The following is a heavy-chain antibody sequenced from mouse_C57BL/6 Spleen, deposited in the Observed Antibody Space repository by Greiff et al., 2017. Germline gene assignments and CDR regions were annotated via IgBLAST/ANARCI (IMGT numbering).Heavy chain of an antibody. CDR1: GYSITSGYY. J-gene: IGHJ4*01. CDR2: ISYDGSN. CDR3: ARDGYYAMDY. V-gene: IGHV3-6*01. Sequence: EVQLQQSGPGLVKPSQSLSLTCSVTGYSITSGYYWNWIRQFPGNKLEWMGYISYDGSNNYNPSLKTRISLTRDTSTNQFFLKLNSVTTEDTATYYCARDGYYAMDYWGQGTSVTVSS.